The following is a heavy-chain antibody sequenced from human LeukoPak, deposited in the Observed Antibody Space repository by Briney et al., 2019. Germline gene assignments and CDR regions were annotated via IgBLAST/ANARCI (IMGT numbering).Heavy chain of an antibody. CDR1: GFTFSSYA. J-gene: IGHJ4*02. CDR3: VKGGSDGGVFDY. CDR2: ISSNGGST. V-gene: IGHV3-64D*06. Sequence: GGSLRLSCAGSGFTFSSYAMHWVRQAPGKGLEYVSAISSNGGSTYYADSVKGRFTISRDNSKNTLYLQMSSLRAEDTAVYYCVKGGSDGGVFDYWGQGTLSPSPQ. D-gene: IGHD2-8*02.